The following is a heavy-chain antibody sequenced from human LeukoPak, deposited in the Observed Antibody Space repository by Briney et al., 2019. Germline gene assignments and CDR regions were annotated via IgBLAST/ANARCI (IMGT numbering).Heavy chain of an antibody. J-gene: IGHJ4*02. CDR2: SKNKDYAYST. V-gene: IGHV3-72*01. CDR3: TRIFYYGTRGYYPDF. D-gene: IGHD3-22*01. Sequence: GGSLRLSCAASGFSFSSDWMHWVRQAPGKGLEWIGRSKNKDYAYSTVYAASVKGRFTFSRDDPKNSLYLQMNSLTTEDTAVYYCTRIFYYGTRGYYPDFWGQGTLVTVSS. CDR1: GFSFSSDW.